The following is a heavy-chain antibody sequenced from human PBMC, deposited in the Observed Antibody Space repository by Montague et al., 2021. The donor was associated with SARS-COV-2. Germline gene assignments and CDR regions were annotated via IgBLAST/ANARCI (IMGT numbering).Heavy chain of an antibody. CDR2: IYDGGST. CDR3: ATRTRYPQNDFGF. D-gene: IGHD1-14*01. J-gene: IGHJ4*02. CDR1: GDSIRNSEYY. Sequence: SETLSLTCTVSGDSIRNSEYYWGWVRQPPGNGLEWIGNIYDGGSTFYNPSLKSRVTIFVDTSKNQFSLKLSSVTAADTAVYYCATRTRYPQNDFGFWGQGTLVTVSS. V-gene: IGHV4-39*01.